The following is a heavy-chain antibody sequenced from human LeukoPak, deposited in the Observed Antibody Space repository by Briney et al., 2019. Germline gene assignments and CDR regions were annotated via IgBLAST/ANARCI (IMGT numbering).Heavy chain of an antibody. CDR2: IYYSGST. D-gene: IGHD6-13*01. V-gene: IGHV4-39*01. J-gene: IGHJ4*02. CDR1: GGSISSSSYY. Sequence: PSETLSLTCTVSGGSISSSSYYWGWIRQPPGKGLEGIGSIYYSGSTYYNPALKRRVTISVDTSKNQFPLKMSSVTGADTAVYCFARPGIAAAGFDYWGQGTLVTVSS. CDR3: ARPGIAAAGFDY.